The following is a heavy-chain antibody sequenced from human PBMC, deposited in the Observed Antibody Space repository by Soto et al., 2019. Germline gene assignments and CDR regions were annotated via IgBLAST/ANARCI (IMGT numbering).Heavy chain of an antibody. CDR1: GGSLTNYG. CDR3: ARGDATKLGVTKYYGMDV. CDR2: IISVFGTA. Sequence: QVQLVQSGAEVKKPGSSVKVSCKASGGSLTNYGVSWVRQAPGQGLEWMGGIISVFGTANYAQKFQGRVTIAEDESKSTVFMAVRCLRSEDTAVYYCARGDATKLGVTKYYGMDVWGQGTTVTVSS. V-gene: IGHV1-69*12. J-gene: IGHJ6*02. D-gene: IGHD2-8*01.